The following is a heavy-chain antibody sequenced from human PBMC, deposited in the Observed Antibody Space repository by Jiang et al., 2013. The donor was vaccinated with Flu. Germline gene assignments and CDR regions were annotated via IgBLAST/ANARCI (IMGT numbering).Heavy chain of an antibody. D-gene: IGHD3-9*01. J-gene: IGHJ4*02. CDR3: VRDRGDILTGPRLDY. CDR2: ISAYNANT. V-gene: IGHV1-18*01. CDR1: GYPFSNFG. Sequence: GAEVKKPGTSVKVSCKASGYPFSNFGITWVRQAPGQGLEWMGWISAYNANTDYAQKIQGRVTMTTDTSTSTAYMELRSLRSDDTAVYFCVRDRGDILTGPRLDYWGQGTLVTVSS.